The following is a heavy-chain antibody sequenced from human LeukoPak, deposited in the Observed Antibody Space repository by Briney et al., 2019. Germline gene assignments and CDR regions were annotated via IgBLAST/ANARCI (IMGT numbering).Heavy chain of an antibody. CDR1: GYTFTNYN. V-gene: IGHV1-8*01. J-gene: IGHJ4*02. CDR2: MSPNTGKT. Sequence: ASVKDSCKASGYTFTNYNINWVRQATGQGLEWLGWMSPNTGKTGYAQKFQGRVAMTRDTSISTAYMELSSLRSEDTAVYYCARGVRSYPPDYWGQGTLVTVSS. D-gene: IGHD2-15*01. CDR3: ARGVRSYPPDY.